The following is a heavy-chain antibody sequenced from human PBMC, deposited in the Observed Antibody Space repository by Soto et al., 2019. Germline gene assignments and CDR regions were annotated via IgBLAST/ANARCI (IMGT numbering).Heavy chain of an antibody. D-gene: IGHD6-19*01. CDR3: VRELIPVLGSIRYFDP. J-gene: IGHJ5*02. Sequence: GGSLRLSCAASGFTFSGYWMHWVRQTPGMGLEWLSRINTDGTSAKYADSVRGRFSMSRDNADSTLYLQMNSLRDEDTGVYYCVRELIPVLGSIRYFDPWGQGTLVTVSS. CDR1: GFTFSGYW. V-gene: IGHV3-74*01. CDR2: INTDGTSA.